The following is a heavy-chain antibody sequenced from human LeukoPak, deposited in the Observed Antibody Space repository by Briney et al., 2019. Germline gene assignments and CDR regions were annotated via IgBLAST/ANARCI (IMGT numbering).Heavy chain of an antibody. V-gene: IGHV3-7*01. CDR3: ARESANYYDSSTTFDY. CDR2: IKQDGSEK. J-gene: IGHJ4*02. Sequence: PGGPLRLSCAASGFTFSSYWMSWVRQAPGKGLEWVANIKQDGSEKYYVDSVKGRFTISRDNAKNSLYLQMNSLRAEDTAVYYCARESANYYDSSTTFDYWGQGTLVTVSS. CDR1: GFTFSSYW. D-gene: IGHD3-22*01.